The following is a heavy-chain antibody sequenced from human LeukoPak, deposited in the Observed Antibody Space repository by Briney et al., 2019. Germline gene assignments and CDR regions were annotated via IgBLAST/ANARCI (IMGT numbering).Heavy chain of an antibody. Sequence: PSETLSLTCAVYGESFNGYYWTWIRQPPGKGLEWIGEINHSESTNSIGEINHSESTNYNPSLKSRVTISVDTSKNQFSLKVTSVTAADTAVYYCARARGAEAIDYWGQGTRVTVSS. CDR1: GESFNGYY. V-gene: IGHV4-34*01. CDR2: INHSESTNSIGEINHSEST. CDR3: ARARGAEAIDY. J-gene: IGHJ4*02. D-gene: IGHD6-25*01.